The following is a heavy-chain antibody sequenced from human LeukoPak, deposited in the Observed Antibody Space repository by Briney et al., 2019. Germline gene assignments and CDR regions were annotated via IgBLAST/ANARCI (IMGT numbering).Heavy chain of an antibody. V-gene: IGHV3-30-3*01. Sequence: GGSLRLSCTASGFSFSSYAMHWVRQTPGKGLEWVAVISYDGSNEYYADSVKGRFTISRDNSKNTLYLQMNSLRAEDTAVYYCARDLGQQLVRLDYWGQGTLVTVSS. CDR3: ARDLGQQLVRLDY. CDR2: ISYDGSNE. CDR1: GFSFSSYA. J-gene: IGHJ4*02. D-gene: IGHD6-13*01.